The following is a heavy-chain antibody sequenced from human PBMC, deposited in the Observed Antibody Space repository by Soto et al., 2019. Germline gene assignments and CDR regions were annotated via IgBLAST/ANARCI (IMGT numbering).Heavy chain of an antibody. V-gene: IGHV1-3*01. CDR1: GYTFTRYA. Sequence: EASGKVSCKASGYTFTRYAMHWVRQAPGRRLEWMGWINAGNGNTKYSQEFQGRVTITRDTSASTAYMELRSLRSDDTAVYFCARYVYYDAGTAFYYWAYWGQGILVTVS. J-gene: IGHJ4*02. CDR2: INAGNGNT. CDR3: ARYVYYDAGTAFYYWAY. D-gene: IGHD3-3*01.